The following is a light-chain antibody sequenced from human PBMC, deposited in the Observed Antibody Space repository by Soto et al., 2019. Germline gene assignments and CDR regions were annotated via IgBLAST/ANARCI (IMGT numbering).Light chain of an antibody. CDR3: QQSYSTLFT. J-gene: IGKJ3*01. V-gene: IGKV1-39*01. CDR1: QSISSY. Sequence: DIQMTQSPSSLSASVGDRVTITCRASQSISSYLNWYQQKPGKAPKLLIYAASSVQSGVPSRFSGSGSGTEYTLTISSLQPEDFATYYCQQSYSTLFTFGPGTKVDIK. CDR2: AAS.